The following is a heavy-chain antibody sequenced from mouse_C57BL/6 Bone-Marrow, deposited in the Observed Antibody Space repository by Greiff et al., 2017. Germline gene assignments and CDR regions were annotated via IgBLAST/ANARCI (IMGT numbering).Heavy chain of an antibody. J-gene: IGHJ3*01. V-gene: IGHV5-4*01. Sequence: EVQVVESGGGLVKPGGSLKLSCAASGFTFSSYAMSWVRQTPEKRLEWVATISDVGSYTYYPDNVTGRFTISRANAKNNLYLQMRHLQSEYTAMYYGARENWDGFAYRGQGNLVTVSA. CDR2: ISDVGSYT. D-gene: IGHD4-1*01. CDR1: GFTFSSYA. CDR3: ARENWDGFAY.